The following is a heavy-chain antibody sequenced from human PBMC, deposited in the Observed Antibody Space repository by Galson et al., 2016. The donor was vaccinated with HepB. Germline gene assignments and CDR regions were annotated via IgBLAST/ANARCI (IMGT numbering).Heavy chain of an antibody. CDR1: GFTFSSYG. D-gene: IGHD4-17*01. Sequence: SLRLSCAASGFTFSSYGLHWVRQAPGKGLEWVAVIWYDGNYKYYADSVKGRFTISRDNSKNTLYLQMSSLRADDTAVYYCARETTANPHYHYYGMDVWGQGTTVTVSS. J-gene: IGHJ6*02. CDR3: ARETTANPHYHYYGMDV. V-gene: IGHV3-33*01. CDR2: IWYDGNYK.